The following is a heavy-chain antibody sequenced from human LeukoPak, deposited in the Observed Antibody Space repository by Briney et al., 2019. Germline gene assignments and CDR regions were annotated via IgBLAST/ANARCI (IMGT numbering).Heavy chain of an antibody. Sequence: GGSLRLSCAASGFIFDDYAMHWVRQTPGKGLEWVSGINWNSVTIGYADSVKGRFTISRDNAKNSLYLQMNSLRAEDTAVYYCARGAGDQDIDYWGQGTLVTVSS. J-gene: IGHJ4*02. V-gene: IGHV3-9*01. CDR2: INWNSVTI. CDR3: ARGAGDQDIDY. D-gene: IGHD7-27*01. CDR1: GFIFDDYA.